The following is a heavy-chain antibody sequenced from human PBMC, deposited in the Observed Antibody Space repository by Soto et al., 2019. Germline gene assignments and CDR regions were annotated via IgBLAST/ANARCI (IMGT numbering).Heavy chain of an antibody. J-gene: IGHJ4*01. CDR3: ATDASFPYKAPFDY. D-gene: IGHD1-20*01. V-gene: IGHV1-3*01. CDR2: FDPGNGET. CDR1: GYTFTNYA. Sequence: GASVKVSCKASGYTFTNYAMHWVRQAPGQRLEWMGGFDPGNGETKYAQKFQGRVTMTKDAFTSTAYMEVSSLTSEDTAVYYCATDASFPYKAPFDYWGQGTLVTVSS.